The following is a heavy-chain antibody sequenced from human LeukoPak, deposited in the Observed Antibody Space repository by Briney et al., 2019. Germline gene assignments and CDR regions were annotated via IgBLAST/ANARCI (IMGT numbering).Heavy chain of an antibody. V-gene: IGHV1-18*01. CDR2: VSAYADNT. CDR1: GYTFTSYG. Sequence: ASVKVSCKASGYTFTSYGITLVRQAPGRGLEWMGWVSAYADNTNYVQKIQGRVTMTTDTSTSTAYMELRSLRSDDTAVYYCARDCIGCHGFDYWGQGTLVTVSS. D-gene: IGHD2-15*01. J-gene: IGHJ4*02. CDR3: ARDCIGCHGFDY.